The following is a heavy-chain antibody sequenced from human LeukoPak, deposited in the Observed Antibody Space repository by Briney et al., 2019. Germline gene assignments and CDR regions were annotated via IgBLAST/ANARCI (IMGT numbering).Heavy chain of an antibody. V-gene: IGHV3-7*03. Sequence: GGSLRLSCAASGFTFSGRWMSWVRHAPGKGLEWVANIKPDGSEKNYVDSVKGRFTISRDNAKSSLYLQMNSLRVEDTAVYYCARGITIFGVVIPPYCDYWGQGTLVTVSS. J-gene: IGHJ4*02. CDR2: IKPDGSEK. CDR1: GFTFSGRW. D-gene: IGHD3-3*01. CDR3: ARGITIFGVVIPPYCDY.